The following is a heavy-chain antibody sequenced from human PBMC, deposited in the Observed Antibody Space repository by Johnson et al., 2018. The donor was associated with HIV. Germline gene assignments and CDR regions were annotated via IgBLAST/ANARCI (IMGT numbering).Heavy chain of an antibody. V-gene: IGHV3-33*01. CDR1: GFRFRSYV. D-gene: IGHD2-15*01. J-gene: IGHJ3*02. CDR2: IWYDGSNE. Sequence: QVQLVESGGGVVQPGRSLRLSCAASGFRFRSYVMHWVRQAPGKGLEWVAAIWYDGSNEYYADSVKGRFTISRDNAKRSLYLQMNSLRAEDAALYYCARVSRYCSGGSCLDGFDIWGQGTMVTVSS. CDR3: ARVSRYCSGGSCLDGFDI.